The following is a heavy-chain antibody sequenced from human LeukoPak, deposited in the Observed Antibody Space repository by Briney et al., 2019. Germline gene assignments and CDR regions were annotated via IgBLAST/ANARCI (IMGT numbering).Heavy chain of an antibody. CDR3: TRVEETATTAAIIRKYSYYYYYMDV. Sequence: GGSLRLSCVVSGFTISSYGMHWVRQAPGKGLEWVAFIRYDGSYKKYADSVKGRFTISRDNAKNSLYLQMSSLRAEDTAVYYCTRVEETATTAAIIRKYSYYYYYMDVWGKGNTVTVSS. D-gene: IGHD4-11*01. V-gene: IGHV3-30*02. CDR2: IRYDGSYK. CDR1: GFTISSYG. J-gene: IGHJ6*03.